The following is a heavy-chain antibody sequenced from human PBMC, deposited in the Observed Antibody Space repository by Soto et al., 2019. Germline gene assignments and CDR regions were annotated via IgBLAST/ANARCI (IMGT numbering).Heavy chain of an antibody. CDR3: AKDSILVVVAATLGAFDI. CDR2: ISGSGGST. D-gene: IGHD2-15*01. J-gene: IGHJ3*02. Sequence: PGGSLRLSCAASGFTFSSYAMSWVRQAPGKGLEWVSAISGSGGSTYYADSVKGRFTISRDNSKNTLYLQMNSLRAEDTAVYYCAKDSILVVVAATLGAFDIWGQGTMVTVS. CDR1: GFTFSSYA. V-gene: IGHV3-23*01.